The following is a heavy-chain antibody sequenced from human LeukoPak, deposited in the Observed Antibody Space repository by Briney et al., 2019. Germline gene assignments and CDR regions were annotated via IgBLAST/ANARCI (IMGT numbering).Heavy chain of an antibody. D-gene: IGHD3-16*01. Sequence: SETLSLTCTVSGGSISSNNYKWGWIRQPPGKGLEWVGYINYSGNTYYNPSLKSRVTISVDASKSQFSLKLSSVTAADTAVYFCARRRTYGYVDAIDCWGQGTLVTVSS. CDR2: INYSGNT. CDR3: ARRRTYGYVDAIDC. CDR1: GGSISSNNYK. V-gene: IGHV4-39*01. J-gene: IGHJ4*02.